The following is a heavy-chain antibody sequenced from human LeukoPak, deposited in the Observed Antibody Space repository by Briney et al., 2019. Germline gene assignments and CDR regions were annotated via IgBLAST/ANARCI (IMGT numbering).Heavy chain of an antibody. J-gene: IGHJ3*02. CDR3: ARDAPLYSSSWDAFDI. CDR2: INPNSGGT. D-gene: IGHD6-13*01. CDR1: GYTFTGYY. Sequence: GASVKVSCKAPGYTFTGYYMHWVRQAPGQGLEWMGWINPNSGGTNYAQKFQGWVTMTRDTSISTAYMELSRLRSDDTAVYYCARDAPLYSSSWDAFDIWGQGTMVTVSS. V-gene: IGHV1-2*04.